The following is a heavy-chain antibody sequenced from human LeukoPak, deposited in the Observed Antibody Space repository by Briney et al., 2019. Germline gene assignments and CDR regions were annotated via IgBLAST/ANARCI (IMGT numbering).Heavy chain of an antibody. CDR2: ISGSGGST. J-gene: IGHJ4*02. CDR3: AKDPYSTGLYQGYYFDY. V-gene: IGHV3-23*01. Sequence: GGSLRPSCAASGFTFSSYAMSWVRQAPGKGLEWVSAISGSGGSTYYADSVKGRFTISRDNSKNTLYLQMNSLRAEDTAVYYCAKDPYSTGLYQGYYFDYWGQGALVTVSS. D-gene: IGHD6-19*01. CDR1: GFTFSSYA.